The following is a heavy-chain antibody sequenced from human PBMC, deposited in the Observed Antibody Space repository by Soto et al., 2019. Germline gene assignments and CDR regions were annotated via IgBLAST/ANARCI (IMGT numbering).Heavy chain of an antibody. CDR2: INHSGST. Sequence: SETLSLTCAVYGGSFSGYYWSWVRQPPGKGLEWIGEINHSGSTSYNPSLKSRVTISVDTSKNQFSLKLSSVTAADTAVYYCASSTFYSGSYTWFDPWGQGTLVTVSS. V-gene: IGHV4-34*01. CDR3: ASSTFYSGSYTWFDP. J-gene: IGHJ5*02. CDR1: GGSFSGYY. D-gene: IGHD1-26*01.